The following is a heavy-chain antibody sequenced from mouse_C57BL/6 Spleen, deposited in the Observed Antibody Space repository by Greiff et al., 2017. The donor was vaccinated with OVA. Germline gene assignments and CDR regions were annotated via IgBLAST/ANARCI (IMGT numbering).Heavy chain of an antibody. D-gene: IGHD1-1*01. Sequence: EVKLMESEGGLVQPGSSLKLSCTASGFTFSDYYMAWVRQVPEKGLEWVANINYDGSSTYYLHSLKSRFIISRDKAKNILYLQMSSRKSEDTATYYCARGTTVVRYFDVWGTGTTVTVAS. J-gene: IGHJ1*03. CDR1: GFTFSDYY. V-gene: IGHV5-16*01. CDR3: ARGTTVVRYFDV. CDR2: INYDGSST.